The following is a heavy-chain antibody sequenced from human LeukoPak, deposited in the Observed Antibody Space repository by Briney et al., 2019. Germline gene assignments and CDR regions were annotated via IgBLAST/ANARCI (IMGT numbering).Heavy chain of an antibody. V-gene: IGHV1-2*06. Sequence: ASVKVSCKASGYTFTVYYVHWVRQAPGQGLEWMGRINPNSGDTNYAQKFQGRVTMTRDMSMSTAYMELSRLRSVDTAVYYCAGEDNSSGYRPFDIWGQGTMVTVPS. CDR2: INPNSGDT. D-gene: IGHD3-22*01. J-gene: IGHJ3*02. CDR3: AGEDNSSGYRPFDI. CDR1: GYTFTVYY.